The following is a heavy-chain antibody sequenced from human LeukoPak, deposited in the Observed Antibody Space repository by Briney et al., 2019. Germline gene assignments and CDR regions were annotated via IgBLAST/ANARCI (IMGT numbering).Heavy chain of an antibody. CDR1: GYTFTNFY. D-gene: IGHD3-22*01. CDR2: INPTGGGT. Sequence: ASVKVSCKASGYTFTNFYMHWVRQAPGQGLEWMGRINPTGGGTMYAQKLQGRVSMTRDTSTSTVYMELSSLRSEDTAIYSGARVNYDDGSAYSSSPYSDNWGQGTLVTVSS. V-gene: IGHV1-46*01. CDR3: ARVNYDDGSAYSSSPYSDN. J-gene: IGHJ4*02.